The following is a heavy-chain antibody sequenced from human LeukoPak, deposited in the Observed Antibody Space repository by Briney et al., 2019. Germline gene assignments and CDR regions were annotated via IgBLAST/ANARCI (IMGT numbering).Heavy chain of an antibody. D-gene: IGHD3-3*01. V-gene: IGHV3-30*03. Sequence: PGGSLRLSCAASGFTFSSYGMHWVRQAPGKGLEWVAVISYDGSNKYYADSVKGRFTISRDNSKNTLYLQMNSLRAEDTAVYYCAREGDTIFGVVIPPFDYWGQGTLVTVSS. J-gene: IGHJ4*02. CDR2: ISYDGSNK. CDR3: AREGDTIFGVVIPPFDY. CDR1: GFTFSSYG.